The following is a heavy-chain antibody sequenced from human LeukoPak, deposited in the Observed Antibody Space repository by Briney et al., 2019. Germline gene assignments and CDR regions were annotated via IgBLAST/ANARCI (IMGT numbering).Heavy chain of an antibody. J-gene: IGHJ3*02. Sequence: GRSLRLSCAASGFTFSSYGMHWVRQAPGKGLEWVAVISYDGSNKYYADSVKGRFTISRDNSKNTLYLLMNSLRAEDTAVYYCAKDKTGYVDAFDIWGQGTMVTVSS. CDR1: GFTFSSYG. V-gene: IGHV3-30*18. CDR3: AKDKTGYVDAFDI. D-gene: IGHD3-9*01. CDR2: ISYDGSNK.